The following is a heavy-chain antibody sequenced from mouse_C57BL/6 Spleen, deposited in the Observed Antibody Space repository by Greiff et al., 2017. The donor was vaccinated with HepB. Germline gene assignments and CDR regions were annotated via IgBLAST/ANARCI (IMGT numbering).Heavy chain of an antibody. CDR2: IHPNSGST. CDR1: GYTFTSYW. J-gene: IGHJ4*01. Sequence: QVQLQQPGAELVKPGASVKLSCKASGYTFTSYWMHWVKQRPGQGLEWIGMIHPNSGSTNYNEKFKSKATLTVDKSSSTAYMQLSSLTSEDSAVYYCARDLYYDQPLYYAMDYWGQGTSVTVSS. V-gene: IGHV1-64*01. CDR3: ARDLYYDQPLYYAMDY. D-gene: IGHD2-4*01.